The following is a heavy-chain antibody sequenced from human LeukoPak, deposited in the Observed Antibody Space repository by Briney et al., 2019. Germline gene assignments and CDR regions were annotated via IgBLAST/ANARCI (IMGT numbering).Heavy chain of an antibody. V-gene: IGHV4-61*05. CDR3: ARSLTPDYVGWFDP. CDR1: GGSISSSSYY. J-gene: IGHJ5*02. Sequence: KTSETLSLTCTVSGGSISSSSYYWSWIRQPPGKGLEWIGYIYYSGSTNYNPSLKSRVTISVDTSKNQFSLKLSSVTAADTAVYYCARSLTPDYVGWFDPWGQGTLVTVSS. D-gene: IGHD4-17*01. CDR2: IYYSGST.